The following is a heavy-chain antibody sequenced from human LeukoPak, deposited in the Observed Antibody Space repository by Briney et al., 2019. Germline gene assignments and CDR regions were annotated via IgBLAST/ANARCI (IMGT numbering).Heavy chain of an antibody. CDR2: ISSSGST. D-gene: IGHD3-22*01. V-gene: IGHV4-61*02. Sequence: SETLSLTCTVSGDSISSGDYYWRWIRQPAGKGLEWIGRISSSGSTNYNPSLKSRVTISVDTSKNQFSLKLSSVTAADTAVYYCARPVSSYDSRPLLDWGQGTLVTVSS. CDR1: GDSISSGDYY. J-gene: IGHJ4*02. CDR3: ARPVSSYDSRPLLD.